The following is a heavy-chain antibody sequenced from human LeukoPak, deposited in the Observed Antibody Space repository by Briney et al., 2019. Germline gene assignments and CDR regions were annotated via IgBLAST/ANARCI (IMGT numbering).Heavy chain of an antibody. V-gene: IGHV3-48*03. CDR3: ARGVRQWLLTYYFDY. J-gene: IGHJ4*02. D-gene: IGHD6-19*01. CDR1: GFTFSSYE. CDR2: ISSSGSTI. Sequence: PGGSLRLSCAASGFTFSSYEMNWVRQAPGKGPEWVSYISSSGSTIYYADSVKGRFTISRDNAKNSLYLQMNSLRAEDTAVYYCARGVRQWLLTYYFDYWGQGTLVTVSS.